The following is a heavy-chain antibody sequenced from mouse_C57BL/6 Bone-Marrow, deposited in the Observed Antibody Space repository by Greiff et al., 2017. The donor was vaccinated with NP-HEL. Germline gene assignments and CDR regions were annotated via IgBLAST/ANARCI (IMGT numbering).Heavy chain of an antibody. CDR2: IWSGGST. Sequence: VQLQESGPGLVQPSQSLSITCTVSGFSLTSYGVHWVRQSPGKGLEWLGVIWSGGSTDYNAAFISRLSISKDNSKSQVFFKMNSLQADDTAIYYCASSYRFAYWGQGTLVTVSA. CDR3: ASSYRFAY. CDR1: GFSLTSYG. V-gene: IGHV2-2*01. J-gene: IGHJ3*01. D-gene: IGHD2-10*01.